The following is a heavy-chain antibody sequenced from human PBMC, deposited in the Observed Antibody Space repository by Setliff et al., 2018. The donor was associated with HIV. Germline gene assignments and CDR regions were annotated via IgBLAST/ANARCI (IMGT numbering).Heavy chain of an antibody. Sequence: SQTLSLTCAISGDSVSSSNRVAWNWIRQYPSRGLEWLGRAYYSSKWYTDYAMSVKGRIIINPDTSKNRFSLQLNSVTPEDTAVYYCVRGNVSAFDIWGQGTMVTVSS. CDR3: VRGNVSAFDI. CDR2: AYYSSKWYT. CDR1: GDSVSSSNRVA. D-gene: IGHD2-15*01. J-gene: IGHJ3*02. V-gene: IGHV6-1*01.